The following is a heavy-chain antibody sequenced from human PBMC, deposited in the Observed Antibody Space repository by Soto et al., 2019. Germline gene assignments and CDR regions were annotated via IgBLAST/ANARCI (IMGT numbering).Heavy chain of an antibody. D-gene: IGHD5-18*01. CDR2: INSDGSST. Sequence: GGSLRLSCAASGFTFSSYWRHWVRQAPGKGLVGVSRINSDGSSTSYADSVKGRFTISRDNAKNTLYLQMNSLRAEDTAVYYCARDRYSYGLLSRGFDYWGQGTLVTVSS. CDR3: ARDRYSYGLLSRGFDY. CDR1: GFTFSSYW. J-gene: IGHJ4*02. V-gene: IGHV3-74*01.